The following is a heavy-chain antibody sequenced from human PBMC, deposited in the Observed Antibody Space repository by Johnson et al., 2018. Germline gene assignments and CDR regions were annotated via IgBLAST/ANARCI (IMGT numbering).Heavy chain of an antibody. J-gene: IGHJ6*04. CDR1: GYTFTSYY. CDR3: ARGDGSGSYYVYV. Sequence: VQLVESGAEVKKPGASVKVSCKASGYTFTSYYMHWVRQAPGQGLEWMGIINPSGGSTSYAQKFQGRVTMTRGTSTSTVYLELSSLGSEDTAVYYWARGDGSGSYYVYVWGKGTTVTVSS. CDR2: INPSGGST. V-gene: IGHV1-46*01. D-gene: IGHD3-10*01.